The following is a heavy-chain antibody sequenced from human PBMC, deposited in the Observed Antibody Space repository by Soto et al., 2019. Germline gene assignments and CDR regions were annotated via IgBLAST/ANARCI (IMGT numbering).Heavy chain of an antibody. J-gene: IGHJ6*02. CDR3: VRGQPHRITIFEVVIRSYDYGMDV. CDR2: INYRGSS. Sequence: QVQLQQWGAGLLKPSETLSLTCAVYGGSFTGYYWTWIRQTPGKGLEWMGEINYRGSSYYNPSLESRISMAVDTSKNQFSLKLRSVTAADTAVYFCVRGQPHRITIFEVVIRSYDYGMDVWGQGTTVTVSS. V-gene: IGHV4-34*01. CDR1: GGSFTGYY. D-gene: IGHD3-3*02.